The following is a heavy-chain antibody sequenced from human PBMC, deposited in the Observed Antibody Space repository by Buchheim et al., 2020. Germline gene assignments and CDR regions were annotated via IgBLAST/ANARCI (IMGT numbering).Heavy chain of an antibody. CDR3: ARDPNYYDSSGYYYYYYGMDV. V-gene: IGHV3-48*02. J-gene: IGHJ6*02. D-gene: IGHD3-22*01. CDR1: GFTFSSYS. Sequence: EVQLVESGGGLVQPGGSLRLSCAASGFTFSSYSMNWVRQAPGKGLEWVSYISSSSSIIYYADSVKGRFTISRYNAKNPLHLQMNSLRDEDTAVYYCARDPNYYDSSGYYYYYYGMDVWGQGTT. CDR2: ISSSSSII.